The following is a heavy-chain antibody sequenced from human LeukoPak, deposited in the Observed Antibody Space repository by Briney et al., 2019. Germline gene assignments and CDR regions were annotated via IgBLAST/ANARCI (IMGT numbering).Heavy chain of an antibody. Sequence: SVKVSCKASGGTFSSYAISWVRQAPGQGLEWMGGIIPIFGTANYAQKFQGRVTITTDESTSTAYMELSSLRSEDTAVYCCARSITMVRGVIMAWFDPWGQGTLVTVSS. CDR2: IIPIFGTA. J-gene: IGHJ5*02. V-gene: IGHV1-69*05. D-gene: IGHD3-10*01. CDR1: GGTFSSYA. CDR3: ARSITMVRGVIMAWFDP.